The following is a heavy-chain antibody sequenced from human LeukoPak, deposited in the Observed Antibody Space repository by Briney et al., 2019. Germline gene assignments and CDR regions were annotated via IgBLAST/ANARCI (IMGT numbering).Heavy chain of an antibody. V-gene: IGHV1-69*01. CDR1: GGTFSSYA. J-gene: IGHJ4*02. Sequence: SVKVSCKASGGTFSSYAISWVRQAPGQGLEWMGGIIPTFGTANYAQKFQGRVTITADESTSTAYMELSSLRSEDTAVYCCAAPGIAAAGTRGYFDYWGQGTLVTVSS. CDR2: IIPTFGTA. D-gene: IGHD6-13*01. CDR3: AAPGIAAAGTRGYFDY.